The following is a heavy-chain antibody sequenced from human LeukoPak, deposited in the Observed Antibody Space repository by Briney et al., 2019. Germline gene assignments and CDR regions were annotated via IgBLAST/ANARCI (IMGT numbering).Heavy chain of an antibody. CDR1: GGTFSSYA. Sequence: SVKVSCKASGGTFSSYAISWVRQAPGQGLEWMGGIIPIFGTANYAQKFQGRVTITTDESTSTAYMELSSLRSEDTAVYYCARDRVSCSSTSCYTENWFDPWGQGTLVTVSS. CDR3: ARDRVSCSSTSCYTENWFDP. D-gene: IGHD2-2*02. CDR2: IIPIFGTA. J-gene: IGHJ5*02. V-gene: IGHV1-69*05.